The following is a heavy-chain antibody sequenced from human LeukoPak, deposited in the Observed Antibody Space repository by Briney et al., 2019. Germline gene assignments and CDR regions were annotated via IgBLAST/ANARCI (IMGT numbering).Heavy chain of an antibody. J-gene: IGHJ4*02. V-gene: IGHV4-59*01. CDR2: IYYSGST. Sequence: SSETLSRTCTVSGGSISSYYWSCIRQPPGKGLEWIGYIYYSGSTNYNRSLKSRVTISVDTSKNQFSLKLSSVTAADTAVYYCARVRRIPVVGAPWTYYFDYWGQGTLVTVSS. CDR1: GGSISSYY. CDR3: ARVRRIPVVGAPWTYYFDY. D-gene: IGHD2-15*01.